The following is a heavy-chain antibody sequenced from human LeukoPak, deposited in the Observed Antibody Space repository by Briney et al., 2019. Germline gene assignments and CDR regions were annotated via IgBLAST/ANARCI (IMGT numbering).Heavy chain of an antibody. J-gene: IGHJ1*01. Sequence: GASVKVSCKASGYTFSSYDINWVRQATGQGLEWMGWMNPNSGNTGYAQKFQGRLNMTRNTSISTAYMELSSLRSEDTAVYYCARRVGSDWPVQHWGQGTLVTVSS. CDR3: ARRVGSDWPVQH. D-gene: IGHD2-21*01. CDR2: MNPNSGNT. CDR1: GYTFSSYD. V-gene: IGHV1-8*01.